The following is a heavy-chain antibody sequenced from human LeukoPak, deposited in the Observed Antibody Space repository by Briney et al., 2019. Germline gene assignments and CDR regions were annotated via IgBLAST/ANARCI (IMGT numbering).Heavy chain of an antibody. CDR3: AKVRRSSSWYGSYDY. Sequence: GGSLRLSCAASGFTFDDYTMHWVRQAPGKGLEWVSLISCDEGTTSHADSVKGRSTISRENSKTSLYLQRSSLRTEDTALYYCAKVRRSSSWYGSYDYWGQGTLVTVSS. CDR2: ISCDEGTT. V-gene: IGHV3-43*01. CDR1: GFTFDDYT. D-gene: IGHD6-13*01. J-gene: IGHJ4*02.